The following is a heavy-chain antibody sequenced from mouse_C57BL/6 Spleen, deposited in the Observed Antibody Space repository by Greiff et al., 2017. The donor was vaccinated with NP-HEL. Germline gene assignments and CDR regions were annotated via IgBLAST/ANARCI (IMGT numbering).Heavy chain of an antibody. D-gene: IGHD1-1*01. J-gene: IGHJ2*01. CDR3: GITTVVATLDFDY. CDR2: IDPSDSET. CDR1: GYTFTSYW. V-gene: IGHV1-52*01. Sequence: VQLQQPGAELVRPGSSVKLSCKASGYTFTSYWMHWVKQRPIQGLEWIGNIDPSDSETHYNQKFKDKATLTVDKSSSTAYMQLSSLTSEDSAVYYCGITTVVATLDFDYWGQGTTLTVSS.